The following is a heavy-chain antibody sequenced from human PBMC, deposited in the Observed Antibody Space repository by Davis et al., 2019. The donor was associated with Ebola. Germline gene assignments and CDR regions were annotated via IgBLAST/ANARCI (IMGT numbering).Heavy chain of an antibody. D-gene: IGHD3-10*01. Sequence: PGGSLRLSCAASGFTVSSNYMSWVRQAPGKGLEWVSVIYSGGSTYYADSVKGRFTISRDNAKNSLYLQMNSLRAEDTAVYYCARPYGSGSYYPDYWGQGTLVTVSS. CDR3: ARPYGSGSYYPDY. CDR1: GFTVSSNY. J-gene: IGHJ4*02. CDR2: IYSGGST. V-gene: IGHV3-66*04.